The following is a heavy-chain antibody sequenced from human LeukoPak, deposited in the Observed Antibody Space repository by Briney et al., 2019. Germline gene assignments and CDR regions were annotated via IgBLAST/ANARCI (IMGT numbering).Heavy chain of an antibody. CDR3: ARPAGSSGFLDY. CDR2: IYLGDSST. V-gene: IGHV5-51*01. CDR1: GYSFSTYW. Sequence: GESLKISCKGSGYSFSTYWIAWVRQMPGKGLEWMGIIYLGDSSTRYSPSFQGQVTISADKSISTAYLQWSGLKASDTAMYYCARPAGSSGFLDYWGQGTLVTVPS. J-gene: IGHJ4*02. D-gene: IGHD3-22*01.